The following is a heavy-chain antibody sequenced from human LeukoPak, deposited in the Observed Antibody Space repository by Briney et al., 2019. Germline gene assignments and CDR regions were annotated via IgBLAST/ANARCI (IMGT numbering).Heavy chain of an antibody. J-gene: IGHJ6*03. CDR1: GYTVTGYY. CDR3: ARGIMATNWIYYYYNYMDV. CDR2: INPDSGGT. D-gene: IGHD5-12*01. Sequence: ASVKVSFKASGYTVTGYYMHSVRQAPGHGLEWMGWINPDSGGTNSAQKFQGRVTMTRDTSISTAYMVLSRLRSDDTAVYYCARGIMATNWIYYYYNYMDVWGKGTTVTVSS. V-gene: IGHV1-2*02.